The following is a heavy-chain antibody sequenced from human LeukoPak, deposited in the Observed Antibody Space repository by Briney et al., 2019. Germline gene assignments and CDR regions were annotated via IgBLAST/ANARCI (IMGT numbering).Heavy chain of an antibody. CDR1: GFTFSSYA. Sequence: GGSLRLSCAASGFTFSSYAMHWVRQAPGKGLEWVAVIWDDGSNKYYADSVKGRFTIPRDNSKNTLYLQMNTLRAEDTAVYFCARGGGRGYNWNDLGDWGQGTLVTVSS. CDR3: ARGGGRGYNWNDLGD. J-gene: IGHJ4*02. D-gene: IGHD1-1*01. V-gene: IGHV3-33*08. CDR2: IWDDGSNK.